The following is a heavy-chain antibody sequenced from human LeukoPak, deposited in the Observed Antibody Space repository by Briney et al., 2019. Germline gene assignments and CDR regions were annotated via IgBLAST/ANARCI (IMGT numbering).Heavy chain of an antibody. CDR3: AFGIRDVFDI. J-gene: IGHJ3*02. CDR1: GGTLSTYA. Sequence: SVKVSCKASGGTLSTYAITWVRQAPGQGLEWMGGIIPIFGTTNYAQNFQGRVTITTDASTNTAYMALSSLRSEDTAVYYCAFGIRDVFDIWGQGTVVTVSS. CDR2: IIPIFGTT. V-gene: IGHV1-69*05. D-gene: IGHD3-16*01.